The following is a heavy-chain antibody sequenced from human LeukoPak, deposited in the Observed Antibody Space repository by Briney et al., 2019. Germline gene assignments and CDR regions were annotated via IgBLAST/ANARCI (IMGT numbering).Heavy chain of an antibody. CDR2: IGSSGSTI. Sequence: GGSLRLSCAASGFTFSSFEMNWVRQAPGKGLEWVSYIGSSGSTIYYADSVKGRFTISRNNAKYSLYLQMNSLRGEDTAAYYCARGSTNGGIAARPLDYWGQGTLVTVSS. D-gene: IGHD6-6*01. CDR1: GFTFSSFE. J-gene: IGHJ4*02. CDR3: ARGSTNGGIAARPLDY. V-gene: IGHV3-48*03.